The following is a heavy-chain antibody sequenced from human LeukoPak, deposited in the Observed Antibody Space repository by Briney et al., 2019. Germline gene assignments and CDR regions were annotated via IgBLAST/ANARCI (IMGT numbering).Heavy chain of an antibody. CDR2: INHSGST. CDR3: ARASYSYDINGWVPFDY. V-gene: IGHV4-34*01. Sequence: SETLSLTCAVYGGSFSGYYWSWIRQSPGKGLEWIGEINHSGSTNYNPSLKSRVTISVDTSKKQFSLKLTSVAAADTAVYYCARASYSYDINGWVPFDYWGQGTLVTVSS. D-gene: IGHD3-22*01. CDR1: GGSFSGYY. J-gene: IGHJ4*02.